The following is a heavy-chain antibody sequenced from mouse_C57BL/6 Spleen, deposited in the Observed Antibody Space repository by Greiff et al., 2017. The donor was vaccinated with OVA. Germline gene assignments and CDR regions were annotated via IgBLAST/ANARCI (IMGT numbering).Heavy chain of an antibody. CDR1: GYTFTSYW. D-gene: IGHD4-1*01. V-gene: IGHV1-55*01. CDR2: IYPGSGST. Sequence: QVQLKQPGAELVKPGASVKMSCKASGYTFTSYWITWVKQRPGQGLEWIGDIYPGSGSTNYNEKFKSKATLTVDTSSSTAYMELRSLTSEDTAVYYCARVGTGTAYYYAMDYWGQGTSVTVSS. CDR3: ARVGTGTAYYYAMDY. J-gene: IGHJ4*01.